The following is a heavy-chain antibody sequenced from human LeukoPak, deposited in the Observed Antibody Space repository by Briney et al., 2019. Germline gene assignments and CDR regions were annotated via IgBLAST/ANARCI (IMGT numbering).Heavy chain of an antibody. J-gene: IGHJ2*01. CDR2: MHYSGAL. D-gene: IGHD2-8*01. Sequence: SETLSVTCSVSGGSISSSTVYWVWIRQSPGQGLEWLATMHYSGALYDNPSLKSRLTISVDTSGKQSSLQLRSVTAADTAVYFCARGVRGLCTNGVCYPRWHFDLWGRGVMVTV. V-gene: IGHV4-39*07. CDR3: ARGVRGLCTNGVCYPRWHFDL. CDR1: GGSISSSTVY.